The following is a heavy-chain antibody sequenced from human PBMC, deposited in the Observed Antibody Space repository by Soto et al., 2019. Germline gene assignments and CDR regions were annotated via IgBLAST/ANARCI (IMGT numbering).Heavy chain of an antibody. CDR1: GYTFNKFG. CDR2: ISVYNGNT. D-gene: IGHD3-10*01. V-gene: IGHV1-18*01. J-gene: IGHJ4*02. Sequence: QVHLLQSGAEVKKPGASVKVSCKASGYTFNKFGITWVRQAPGQGLEWMGWISVYNGNTIYIEKLRGRVTMTTDSSTSTAYMERRSLQSDDTAVYYCARGNVLLWVGALLDWGQGTLVTVSS. CDR3: ARGNVLLWVGALLD.